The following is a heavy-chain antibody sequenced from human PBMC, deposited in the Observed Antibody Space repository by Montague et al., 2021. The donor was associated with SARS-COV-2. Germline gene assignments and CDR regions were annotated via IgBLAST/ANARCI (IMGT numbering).Heavy chain of an antibody. CDR1: DGSVSAYF. D-gene: IGHD3-10*01. CDR2: VDRSGTA. Sequence: SKTLSLTCDFSDGSVSAYFWSWVRQLPGKGLEWIGQVDRSGTAXXXPSXXXRLTLSVDTSNNQVSLNLTSVTATDTATYYCARGRDSGTYFGTKYYFQYGLDVWGQGTTVTVSS. J-gene: IGHJ6*02. V-gene: IGHV4-34*01. CDR3: ARGRDSGTYFGTKYYFQYGLDV.